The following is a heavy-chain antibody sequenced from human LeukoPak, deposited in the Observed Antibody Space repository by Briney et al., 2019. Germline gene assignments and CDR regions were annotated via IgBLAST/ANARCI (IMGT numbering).Heavy chain of an antibody. CDR2: ITPIFGTT. CDR1: GGTLYIYT. V-gene: IGHV1-69*08. J-gene: IGHJ3*02. CDR3: ATEASGRDGYNDAFDI. D-gene: IGHD5-24*01. Sequence: SVTVSCKASGGTLYIYTITWMRQAPGQGLEWMGRITPIFGTTDYAQKFQDRVTITADKSTHTAYMELSGLRSEDTAVYFCATEASGRDGYNDAFDIWGQGTMVAVSS.